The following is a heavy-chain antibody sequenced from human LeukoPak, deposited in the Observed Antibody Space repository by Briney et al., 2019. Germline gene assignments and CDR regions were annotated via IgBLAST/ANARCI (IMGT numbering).Heavy chain of an antibody. CDR1: GFTFSTYA. V-gene: IGHV3-23*01. CDR3: ARDPQEALLWFGELLGRYYYYGMDV. CDR2: ISGSGDII. J-gene: IGHJ6*02. Sequence: PGGSLRLSCAASGFTFSTYAMTWVRQAPGKGLEWVSAISGSGDIIYYADSVKGRFTISRDNSKNTLYLQMNSLRAEDTAVYYCARDPQEALLWFGELLGRYYYYGMDVWGQGTTVTVSS. D-gene: IGHD3-10*01.